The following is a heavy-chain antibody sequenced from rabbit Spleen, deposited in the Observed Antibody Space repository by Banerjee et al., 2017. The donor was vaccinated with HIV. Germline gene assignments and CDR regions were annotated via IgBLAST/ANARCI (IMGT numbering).Heavy chain of an antibody. J-gene: IGHJ4*01. CDR1: GIDLISNA. CDR2: IDPIFSST. CDR3: VRDQAGYAGYGPWYFNL. D-gene: IGHD7-1*01. Sequence: QEQLKETGGGLVQPGGSLTLSCKASGIDLISNAMSWVRQAPGKGLEWIGYIDPIFSSTYYASWVNGRFTISRHNAQNTLYLQLNSLIVADTATYFCVRDQAGYAGYGPWYFNLWGQGTLVTVS. V-gene: IGHV1S47*01.